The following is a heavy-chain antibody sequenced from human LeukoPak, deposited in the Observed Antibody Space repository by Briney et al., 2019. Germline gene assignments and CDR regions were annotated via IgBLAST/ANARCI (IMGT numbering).Heavy chain of an antibody. CDR1: GFSFSDYY. D-gene: IGHD3-22*01. Sequence: GGSLRLSCAASGFSFSDYYMDWVRQAPGKGLEWVGRIRNKANSYSPDYAASVKGRFTISRDDSKKSLYLQMNNLKIEDTAVYFCARVYYVSSGYYRYFDSWGQGTLVTVSS. V-gene: IGHV3-72*01. CDR2: IRNKANSYSP. J-gene: IGHJ4*02. CDR3: ARVYYVSSGYYRYFDS.